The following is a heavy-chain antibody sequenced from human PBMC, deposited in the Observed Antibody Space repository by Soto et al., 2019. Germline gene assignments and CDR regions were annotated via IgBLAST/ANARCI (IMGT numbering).Heavy chain of an antibody. CDR3: ARVGVEQRLKYYFFYGMDV. D-gene: IGHD1-26*01. J-gene: IGHJ6*02. CDR2: IYYNGST. CDR1: GGSISSGGYY. V-gene: IGHV4-31*03. Sequence: PLETPSLTCTLPGGSISSGGYYLGWIRQHPGEGLEWGGYIYYNGSTYYKQSLKNRDTTSIDTSINQFSLKLSSVTAADMAVYYCARVGVEQRLKYYFFYGMDVWGQVTTVTVSS.